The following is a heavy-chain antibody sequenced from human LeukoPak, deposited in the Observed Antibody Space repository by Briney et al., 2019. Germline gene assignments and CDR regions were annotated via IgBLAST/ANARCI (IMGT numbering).Heavy chain of an antibody. CDR2: ISYDGSNK. V-gene: IGHV3-30-3*01. D-gene: IGHD1-26*01. J-gene: IGHJ4*02. CDR1: GFTFSSYA. Sequence: GGSLRLSCAASGFTFSSYAMHWVRQAPGKGLEWVAVISYDGSNKYYADSVKGRFTISRDNSKNTLYLQMNSLRAEDTAVYYCARESLIVGATRPGGDYWGQGTLVTVSS. CDR3: ARESLIVGATRPGGDY.